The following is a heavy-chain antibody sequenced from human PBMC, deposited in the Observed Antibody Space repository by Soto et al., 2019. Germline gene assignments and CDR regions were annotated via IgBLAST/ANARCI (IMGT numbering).Heavy chain of an antibody. CDR1: GFIFSGFD. CDR2: IWYDGSNK. J-gene: IGHJ3*02. D-gene: IGHD1-7*01. CDR3: ARGGEYNWKYAFDI. Sequence: QEHLVESGGGVVQPGRSLRLSCVASGFIFSGFDMHWVRQAPGKGLEWVLHIWYDGSNKYYADSVKGRFTSSRDNSKNTLYLQMNSLRAEDTAVYFCARGGEYNWKYAFDIWGQGTMVAVSS. V-gene: IGHV3-33*01.